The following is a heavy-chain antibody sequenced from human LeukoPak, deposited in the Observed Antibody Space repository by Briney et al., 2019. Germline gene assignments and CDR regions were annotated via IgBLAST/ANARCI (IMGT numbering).Heavy chain of an antibody. D-gene: IGHD2-21*01. CDR1: GFGFKNYA. CDR3: ARGGTLWGGPPGAFDI. J-gene: IGHJ3*02. Sequence: GGSLRLSCAASGFGFKNYAMTWVRQAPGKGLEWVASISGSIGATYYADSVKGRFTLSRDNAKNTLDLQMNSLRAEDTAVYYCARGGTLWGGPPGAFDIWGQGTMVTVSS. V-gene: IGHV3-23*01. CDR2: ISGSIGAT.